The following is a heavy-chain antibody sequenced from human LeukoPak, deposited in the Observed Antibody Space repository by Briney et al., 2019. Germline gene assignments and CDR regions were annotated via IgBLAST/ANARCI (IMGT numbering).Heavy chain of an antibody. J-gene: IGHJ5*02. Sequence: GASVKVSCKASGYTFTGYYMHWVRQAPGQGLEWMGWINPNSGGTNYAQKFQGRVTMTRDTSISTAYMELSRLRSDDTAVYYCARGSYDSSGYRSSNWFDPWGQGTLVTVSS. CDR2: INPNSGGT. V-gene: IGHV1-2*02. CDR3: ARGSYDSSGYRSSNWFDP. D-gene: IGHD3-22*01. CDR1: GYTFTGYY.